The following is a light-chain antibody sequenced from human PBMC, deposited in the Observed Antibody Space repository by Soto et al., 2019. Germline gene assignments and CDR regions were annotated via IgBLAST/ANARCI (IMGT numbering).Light chain of an antibody. CDR1: QSVSSN. CDR3: QQRSNWPIT. J-gene: IGKJ5*01. V-gene: IGKV3-11*01. CDR2: DAS. Sequence: EILMTQSPATLSVSPGEIATVYFRASQSVSSNLAWYQQKPGQAPRLLIYDASNRATGIPARFSGSGSGTDFTLTISSLEPEDFAVYYCQQRSNWPITFGQGTRLEIK.